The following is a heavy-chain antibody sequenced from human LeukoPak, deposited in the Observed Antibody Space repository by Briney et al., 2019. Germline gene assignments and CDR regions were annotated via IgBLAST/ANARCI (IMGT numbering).Heavy chain of an antibody. V-gene: IGHV3-23*01. Sequence: GGFRRLSCAASGFSFSIYAMSWVRQAPGKGLEWVSAISGSGGSTYYADSVKGRFTISRDNSKNTLYLQMNSLRAEDTAVYYCARDHLDWNYTWGQGTLVTVSS. D-gene: IGHD1-7*01. CDR2: ISGSGGST. CDR3: ARDHLDWNYT. J-gene: IGHJ5*02. CDR1: GFSFSIYA.